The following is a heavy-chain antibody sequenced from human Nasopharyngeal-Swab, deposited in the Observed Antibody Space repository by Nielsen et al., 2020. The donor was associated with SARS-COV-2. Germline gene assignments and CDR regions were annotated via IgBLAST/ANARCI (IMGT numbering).Heavy chain of an antibody. Sequence: WIRQPPGKGLEWVSRIDHNGGNTQYADSVKGRFTTSRDNSKNTLYLEVNSLRAEDTAVYYCARDLNPSYSRAFDYWGRGTLVTVSS. CDR3: ARDLNPSYSRAFDY. D-gene: IGHD6-13*01. J-gene: IGHJ4*02. V-gene: IGHV3-23*01. CDR2: IDHNGGNT.